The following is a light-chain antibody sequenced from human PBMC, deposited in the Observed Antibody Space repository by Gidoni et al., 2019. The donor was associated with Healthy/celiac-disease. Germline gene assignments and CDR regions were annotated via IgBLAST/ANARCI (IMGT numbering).Light chain of an antibody. CDR1: QSVSSY. J-gene: IGKJ4*01. CDR3: QQRSNWLT. V-gene: IGKV3-11*01. CDR2: DAS. Sequence: ESVLTQSPATLSLSPGERATLSCRASQSVSSYLAWYQQKPGQAPRLLIYDASNRATGIPARFSGSWSGTDFTLTISSLEPEDFAVYYCQQRSNWLTFXGXTKVXIK.